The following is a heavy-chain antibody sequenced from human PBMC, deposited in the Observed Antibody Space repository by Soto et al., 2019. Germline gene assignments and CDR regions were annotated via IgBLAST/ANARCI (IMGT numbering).Heavy chain of an antibody. V-gene: IGHV3-7*03. CDR3: VRVGRLGGY. CDR2: IKEDGSEK. J-gene: IGHJ4*02. D-gene: IGHD3-16*01. CDR1: GFTFSSYW. Sequence: GGSLRLSCAASGFTFSSYWMSWVRQAPGKGLEWVANIKEDGSEKYYVGSVKGRFTISRDNAKNSLFLQMNSLKAEDTAGYYCVRVGRLGGYWGQGTLVTVSS.